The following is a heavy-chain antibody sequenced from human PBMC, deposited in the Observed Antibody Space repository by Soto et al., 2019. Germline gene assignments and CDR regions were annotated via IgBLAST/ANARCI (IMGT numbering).Heavy chain of an antibody. Sequence: EVQLVESGGGLVQPGGSLRLSCAASGFTFSSYEMNWVRQAPGKGLEWVSYISSSGSTIDYADSVKGRFTISRDNAKNLLFLQMNSLRAEDTAVYYCAKEGLYDIFDYWGQGTLVTVSS. CDR3: AKEGLYDIFDY. CDR1: GFTFSSYE. D-gene: IGHD3-9*01. V-gene: IGHV3-48*03. CDR2: ISSSGSTI. J-gene: IGHJ4*02.